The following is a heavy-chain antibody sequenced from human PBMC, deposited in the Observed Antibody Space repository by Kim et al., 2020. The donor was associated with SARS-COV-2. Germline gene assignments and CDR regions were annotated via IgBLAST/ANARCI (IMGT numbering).Heavy chain of an antibody. J-gene: IGHJ4*02. CDR2: INPNSGGT. D-gene: IGHD6-13*01. CDR1: GYTFTGYY. CDR3: ARPYRSSWYYFDY. V-gene: IGHV1-2*02. Sequence: ASVKVSCKASGYTFTGYYMHWVRQAPGQGLEWMGWINPNSGGTNYAQKFQCRVTMTRDTSISTAYMELSRLRSDDTAVYYCARPYRSSWYYFDYWGQGTLVTVSS.